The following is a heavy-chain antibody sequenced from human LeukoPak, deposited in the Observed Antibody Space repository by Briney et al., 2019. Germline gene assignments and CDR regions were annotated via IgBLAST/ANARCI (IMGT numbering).Heavy chain of an antibody. V-gene: IGHV1-2*02. Sequence: ASVKVSCEASRYIFTDYYMHWVRQAPGQGLEWMGWINPNSGGTNSAQKFQGRVTMTRDTSISTAYMELTSLRSDDTAAYYCARAHCSSISCYIDYWGQGTLVTVSS. CDR2: INPNSGGT. J-gene: IGHJ4*02. CDR1: RYIFTDYY. D-gene: IGHD2-2*01. CDR3: ARAHCSSISCYIDY.